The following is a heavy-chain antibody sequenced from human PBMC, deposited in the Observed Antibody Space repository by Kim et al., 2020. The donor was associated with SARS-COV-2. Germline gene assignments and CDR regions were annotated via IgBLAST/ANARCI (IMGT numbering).Heavy chain of an antibody. D-gene: IGHD3-10*01. CDR1: GYTFTSYA. CDR2: INAGNGNT. V-gene: IGHV1-3*01. J-gene: IGHJ4*02. CDR3: AGAKFYYYGSGSLFDY. Sequence: ASVKVSCKASGYTFTSYAMHWVRQAPGQRLEWMGWINAGNGNTKYSQKFQGRVTITRDTSASTAYMELSSLRSEDTAVYYCAGAKFYYYGSGSLFDYWGQGTLVTVSS.